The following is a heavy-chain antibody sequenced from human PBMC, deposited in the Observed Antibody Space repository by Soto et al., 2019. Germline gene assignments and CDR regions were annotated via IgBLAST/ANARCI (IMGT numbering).Heavy chain of an antibody. Sequence: PGGSLRLSCAASGFTFSSYEMNWVRQAPGKGLEWVSYISSSGSTIYYADSVKGRFTISRDNAKNSLYLQMNSLRAEDTAVYYCARLFSRTNLFGEFDYWGQGTLVTVSS. J-gene: IGHJ4*02. CDR2: ISSSGSTI. V-gene: IGHV3-48*03. CDR1: GFTFSSYE. D-gene: IGHD3-10*01. CDR3: ARLFSRTNLFGEFDY.